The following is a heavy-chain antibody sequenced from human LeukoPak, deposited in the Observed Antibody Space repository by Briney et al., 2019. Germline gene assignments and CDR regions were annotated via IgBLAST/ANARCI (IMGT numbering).Heavy chain of an antibody. CDR3: AAYYYDSSGHDY. CDR2: IIPIFGTA. Sequence: LVKVSCKASGGTFSSYAISWVRQAPGQGLEWMGGIIPIFGTANYAQKFQGRVTITADESTSTAYMELSSLRSEDTAVYYCAAYYYDSSGHDYWGQGTLVTVSS. D-gene: IGHD3-22*01. V-gene: IGHV1-69*13. J-gene: IGHJ4*02. CDR1: GGTFSSYA.